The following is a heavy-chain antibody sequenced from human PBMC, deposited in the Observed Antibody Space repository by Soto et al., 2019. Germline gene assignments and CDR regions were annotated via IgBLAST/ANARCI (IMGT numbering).Heavy chain of an antibody. Sequence: SETLSLTCTVSGGSISSSSYYWGWIRQPPGKGLEWIGSIYYSGSTYYNPSLKSRVTISVDTSKNQFSLKLSSVTAADTAVYYCARHAWGVGEIVVVPAAMVDYYYYYYMDVWGKGTTVTVSS. CDR3: ARHAWGVGEIVVVPAAMVDYYYYYYMDV. D-gene: IGHD2-2*01. CDR1: GGSISSSSYY. J-gene: IGHJ6*03. CDR2: IYYSGST. V-gene: IGHV4-39*01.